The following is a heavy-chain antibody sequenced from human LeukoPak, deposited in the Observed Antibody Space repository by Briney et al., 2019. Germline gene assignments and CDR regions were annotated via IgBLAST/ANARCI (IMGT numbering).Heavy chain of an antibody. CDR2: ISYSGST. J-gene: IGHJ5*02. CDR3: ARDVGVPAARAWFDP. Sequence: SWIRQHPGKGLEWIGYISYSGSTSYNPSLKSRVTISVDTSKNQFSLRLTSVTAADTAVYYCARDVGVPAARAWFDPWGQGTLVTVSS. V-gene: IGHV4-31*02. D-gene: IGHD2-2*01.